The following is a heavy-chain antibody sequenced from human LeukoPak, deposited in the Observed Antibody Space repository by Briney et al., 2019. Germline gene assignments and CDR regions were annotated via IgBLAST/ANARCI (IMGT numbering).Heavy chain of an antibody. CDR1: GFTFSSYS. D-gene: IGHD5-18*01. J-gene: IGHJ3*02. CDR2: IYRGGST. CDR3: ARDPKGGFSYGWGAFDI. Sequence: GGSLRLSCAASGFTFSSYSMNWVRQAPGKGLEWVSVIYRGGSTYYADSVKGRFTMSRDNSKNTLYLQMNSLRAEDTAVYYCARDPKGGFSYGWGAFDIWGQGTMVTVSS. V-gene: IGHV3-66*02.